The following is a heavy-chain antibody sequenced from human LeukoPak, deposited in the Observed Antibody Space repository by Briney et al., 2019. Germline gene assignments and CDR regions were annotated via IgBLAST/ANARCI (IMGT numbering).Heavy chain of an antibody. CDR2: ISSNGGST. Sequence: GGSLRLSCAASGFTFSNYATHWVRQAPGKGLEYVAAISSNGGSTYYANSVKGRVTISRDNSKNTLHLQMGSLRAEDMAVYYCASGYSYGDYWGQGTLVTVSS. J-gene: IGHJ4*02. CDR3: ASGYSYGDY. D-gene: IGHD5-18*01. V-gene: IGHV3-64*01. CDR1: GFTFSNYA.